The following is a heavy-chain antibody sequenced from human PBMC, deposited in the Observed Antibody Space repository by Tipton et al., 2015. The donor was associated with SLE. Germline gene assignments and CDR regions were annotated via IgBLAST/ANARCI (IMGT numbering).Heavy chain of an antibody. J-gene: IGHJ6*03. Sequence: TLSLTCIVSGDSITSSYWSWIRQPPGKGLEWIGYIYYSGSTKYSPSLKSRLSMSVDTSKRQFSLKLTSVTAADTAVYYCARVRGSYYGFYYYYMDVWGKGTTVTVSS. CDR2: IYYSGST. CDR3: ARVRGSYYGFYYYYMDV. D-gene: IGHD1-26*01. V-gene: IGHV4-59*12. CDR1: GDSITSSY.